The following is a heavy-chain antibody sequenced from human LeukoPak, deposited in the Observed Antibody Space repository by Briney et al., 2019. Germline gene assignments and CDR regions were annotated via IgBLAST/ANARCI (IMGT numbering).Heavy chain of an antibody. CDR3: ARAPYCSGGSCPALNAFDI. V-gene: IGHV4-34*01. Sequence: SETLSLTCAVYGGSFSGYYWSWIRQPPGKGLEWIGEINHSGSTNYNPSLKSRVTISVDTSKNQFSLKLSSVTAADTAVYYCARAPYCSGGSCPALNAFDIWGQGTMVTVSS. J-gene: IGHJ3*02. CDR1: GGSFSGYY. D-gene: IGHD2-15*01. CDR2: INHSGST.